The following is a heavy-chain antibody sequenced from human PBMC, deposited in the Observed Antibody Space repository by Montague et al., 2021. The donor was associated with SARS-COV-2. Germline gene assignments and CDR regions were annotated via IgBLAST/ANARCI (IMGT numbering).Heavy chain of an antibody. CDR1: GGSISSSSYY. V-gene: IGHV4-39*01. D-gene: IGHD1-26*01. Sequence: SETLSLTCTDSGGSISSSSYYWAWIRQPPGKGLEWIGSIYHSASTFYNPSLKSRVSMSVDTSKNQFSLKLSPVTAADTAMYYCARVKWELSVGNVFDIWGQGTMVTVSS. CDR2: IYHSAST. CDR3: ARVKWELSVGNVFDI. J-gene: IGHJ3*02.